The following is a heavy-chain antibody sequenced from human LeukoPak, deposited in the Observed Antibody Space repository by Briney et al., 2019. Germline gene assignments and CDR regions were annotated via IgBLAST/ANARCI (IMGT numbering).Heavy chain of an antibody. D-gene: IGHD4-17*01. V-gene: IGHV3-9*01. CDR1: GFSFYDYG. J-gene: IGHJ5*02. CDR2: ISWNGGTL. CDR3: AKDMGPRGDGDYPWFDP. Sequence: GRSLRLSCAASGFSFYDYGMHWVRQVPGKGLEWVSGISWNGGTLGYADSVKGRFTISRDIAKNSLYLQMNGLRAEDTALYYCAKDMGPRGDGDYPWFDPWGQGTLVTVSS.